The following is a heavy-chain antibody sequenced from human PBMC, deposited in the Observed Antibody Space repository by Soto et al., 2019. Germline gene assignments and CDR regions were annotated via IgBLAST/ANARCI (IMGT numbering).Heavy chain of an antibody. Sequence: PGGSLRLSCAASGFTFSSYWMTWVRQAPGKGLEWLANIKEDGSEKYYVDSVKGRFTISRDNAKNSLYLQVNSLRAEDTAVYYCARGPDRAWNYFVRANWLDPWGQGTLVTVSS. J-gene: IGHJ5*02. CDR1: GFTFSSYW. D-gene: IGHD1-7*01. V-gene: IGHV3-7*01. CDR3: ARGPDRAWNYFVRANWLDP. CDR2: IKEDGSEK.